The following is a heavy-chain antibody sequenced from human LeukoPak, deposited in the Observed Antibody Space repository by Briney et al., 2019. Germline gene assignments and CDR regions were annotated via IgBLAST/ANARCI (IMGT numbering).Heavy chain of an antibody. CDR3: ARFRMKYSYGLDAFDI. V-gene: IGHV1-2*06. Sequence: GASVMVSCKASGYTFTGYYMHWVRQAPGQGLEWMGRINPNSGGTNYAQKFQGRVTMTRDTSISTAYMELSRLRSDDTAVYYCARFRMKYSYGLDAFDIWGQGTMVTVST. J-gene: IGHJ3*02. CDR2: INPNSGGT. CDR1: GYTFTGYY. D-gene: IGHD5-18*01.